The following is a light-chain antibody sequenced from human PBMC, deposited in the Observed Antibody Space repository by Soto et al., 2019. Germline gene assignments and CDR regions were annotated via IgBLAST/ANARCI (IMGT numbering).Light chain of an antibody. CDR3: QQVNSYSIA. CDR2: TAS. Sequence: DIQLTQSPSFLSASVGDRVTITCRASQDISTSLAWYQQKPGKAPRLLIYTASTLQSGVPSRFSGSGAGTEFTLTISSLQPEDFATYYCQQVNSYSIAFGQGTRLDI. V-gene: IGKV1-9*01. J-gene: IGKJ5*01. CDR1: QDISTS.